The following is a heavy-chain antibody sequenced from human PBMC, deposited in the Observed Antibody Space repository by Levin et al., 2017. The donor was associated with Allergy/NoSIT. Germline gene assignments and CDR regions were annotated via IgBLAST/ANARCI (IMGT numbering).Heavy chain of an antibody. CDR1: GFTFNNYA. D-gene: IGHD6-19*01. V-gene: IGHV3-23*01. J-gene: IGHJ4*02. CDR2: IINSGVGT. CDR3: AKDAIRGSDQPYYFDY. Sequence: GESLKISCAASGFTFNNYAMSWVRQAPGKGLEWVSAIINSGVGTYYADSVKGRFTISRNNSKNTMYLQMNSLRAEDTAVYFCAKDAIRGSDQPYYFDYWGQGTLVTASS.